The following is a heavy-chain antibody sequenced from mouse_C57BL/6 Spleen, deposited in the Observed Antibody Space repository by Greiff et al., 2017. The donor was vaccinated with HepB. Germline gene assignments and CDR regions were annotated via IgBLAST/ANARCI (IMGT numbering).Heavy chain of an antibody. D-gene: IGHD2-5*01. J-gene: IGHJ4*01. Sequence: DVMLVESGGGLVQPKGSLKLSCAASGFTFNTYAMHWVRQAPGKGLEWVARIRSKSSNYATYYADSVKDRFTISRDDSQSMLYLQMNNLKTEDTAMYYCVRDSPSYYSNYEDYAMDYWGQGTSVTVSS. CDR2: IRSKSSNYAT. CDR1: GFTFNTYA. V-gene: IGHV10-3*01. CDR3: VRDSPSYYSNYEDYAMDY.